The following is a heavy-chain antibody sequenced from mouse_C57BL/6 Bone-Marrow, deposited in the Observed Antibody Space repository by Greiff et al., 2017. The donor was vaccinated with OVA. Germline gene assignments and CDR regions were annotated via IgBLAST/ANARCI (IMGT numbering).Heavy chain of an antibody. CDR1: GYTFTDYY. V-gene: IGHV1-19*01. D-gene: IGHD1-3*01. CDR2: INPYNGGT. Sequence: DVQLVESGPVLVKPGASVKMSCKASGYTFTDYYMNWVKQSHGKSLEWIGVINPYNGGTSYNQKFKGKATLTVDKSSSTAYMELNSLTSEDSAVYYCAIKRGRLPGGFAYWGQGTLVTVSA. CDR3: AIKRGRLPGGFAY. J-gene: IGHJ3*01.